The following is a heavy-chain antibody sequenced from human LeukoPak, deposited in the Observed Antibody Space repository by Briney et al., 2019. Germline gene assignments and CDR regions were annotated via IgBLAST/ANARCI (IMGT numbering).Heavy chain of an antibody. Sequence: PGGSLRLSCAASGFTFSSYAMSWVRQAPGKGLEWVSAISGSGGSTYYADSVEGRFTISRDNSKNTLYPQMNSLRAEDTAVYYCAKDPEWELYYFDYWGQGTLVTVSS. CDR1: GFTFSSYA. V-gene: IGHV3-23*01. CDR3: AKDPEWELYYFDY. D-gene: IGHD1-26*01. CDR2: ISGSGGST. J-gene: IGHJ4*02.